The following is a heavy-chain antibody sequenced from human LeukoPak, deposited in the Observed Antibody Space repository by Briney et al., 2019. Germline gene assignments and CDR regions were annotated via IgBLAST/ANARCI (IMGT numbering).Heavy chain of an antibody. CDR1: GYSISSGYY. D-gene: IGHD3-10*01. Sequence: PSETLSLTCTVSGYSISSGYYWGWIRQPPGKGPEWIGNMYHSGTAHYNPSLKSRVTISIDTSKNQFSLRLSSVTAADTAVYYCARYYGSGSFDQWDQGTLVTVSS. CDR3: ARYYGSGSFDQ. V-gene: IGHV4-38-2*02. J-gene: IGHJ4*02. CDR2: MYHSGTA.